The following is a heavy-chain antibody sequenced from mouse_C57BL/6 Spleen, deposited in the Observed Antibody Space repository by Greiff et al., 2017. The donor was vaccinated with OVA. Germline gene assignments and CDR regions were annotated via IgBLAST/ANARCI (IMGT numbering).Heavy chain of an antibody. CDR2: INPSTGGT. V-gene: IGHV1-42*01. CDR1: GYSFTGYY. Sequence: VQLQHSGPELVKPGASVKISCKASGYSFTGYYMNWVKQSPEKSLEWIGEINPSTGGTTYNQKFKAKATLTVDKSSSTAYMQLKSLTSEDSAVYYCARRWDYAMDYWGQGTSVTVSS. J-gene: IGHJ4*01. CDR3: ARRWDYAMDY. D-gene: IGHD1-1*02.